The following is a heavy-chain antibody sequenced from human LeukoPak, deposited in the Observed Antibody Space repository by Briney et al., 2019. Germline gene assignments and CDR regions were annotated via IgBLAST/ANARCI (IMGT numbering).Heavy chain of an antibody. V-gene: IGHV4-34*01. Sequence: SETLSLTCAVYGGSFSGYYWSWIRQPPGKGLEWIGEINHSGSTNYNPSLKSRVTISVNTSKNQFSLKLSSVTAADTAVYYCASRSGFYYYYMDVWGKGTTVTVSS. CDR2: INHSGST. CDR3: ASRSGFYYYYMDV. J-gene: IGHJ6*03. CDR1: GGSFSGYY. D-gene: IGHD3-10*01.